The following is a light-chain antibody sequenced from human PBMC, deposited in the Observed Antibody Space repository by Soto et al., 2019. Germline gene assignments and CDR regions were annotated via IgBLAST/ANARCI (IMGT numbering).Light chain of an antibody. CDR1: QNVSSSY. J-gene: IGKJ1*01. CDR3: HQYGISPPRA. V-gene: IGKV3-20*01. Sequence: EIVLTQSPGTLSLSSSERATXSCRXSQNVSSSYLAWYQQKPGQSPTLLIYGTSSRATGIPDTFSGRGSGTDFTLTITRLEPEDFAVYYCHQYGISPPRAVGQGTTVDI. CDR2: GTS.